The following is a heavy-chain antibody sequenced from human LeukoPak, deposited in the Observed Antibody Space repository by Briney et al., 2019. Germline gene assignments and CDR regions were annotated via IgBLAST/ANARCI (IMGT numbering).Heavy chain of an antibody. CDR3: ATNVDTSLGDY. D-gene: IGHD5-18*01. J-gene: IGHJ4*02. CDR2: ISSSSTTV. Sequence: PGGSLRLSCAASGFTFSSYSMNWVRQAPGKGLEWVSYISSSSTTVYYADSVKGRFTISRDNAKNSLSLQMNSLRAEDTAFYYCATNVDTSLGDYWGQGTLVTVSS. V-gene: IGHV3-48*04. CDR1: GFTFSSYS.